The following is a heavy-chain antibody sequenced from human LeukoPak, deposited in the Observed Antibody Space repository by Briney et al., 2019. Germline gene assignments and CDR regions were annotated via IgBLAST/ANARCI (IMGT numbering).Heavy chain of an antibody. Sequence: GSLRLSSAASGFFFSNYAMSWVRRAPGKGLEWVSGISGSGGSTYYSDSVKGRFTISRDNSKNTLYLQMNSLRAEDTAVYYCAKDLGYTSGWSDYWGQGTLVTVSS. V-gene: IGHV3-23*01. J-gene: IGHJ4*02. CDR1: GFFFSNYA. CDR3: AKDLGYTSGWSDY. D-gene: IGHD6-19*01. CDR2: ISGSGGST.